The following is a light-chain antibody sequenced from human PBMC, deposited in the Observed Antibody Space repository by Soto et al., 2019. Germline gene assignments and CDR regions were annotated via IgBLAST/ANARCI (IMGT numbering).Light chain of an antibody. Sequence: QSVLTQPPSAPGTPGQRVTISCSGSISNIGGNTVNWYQQLPGTAPKLLMYTNNQRPSGVPDRFSGSKSGTSASLAISGLQSEDEADYYCAAWDDSLNGVVFGGGTKLTVL. J-gene: IGLJ2*01. CDR2: TNN. V-gene: IGLV1-44*01. CDR3: AAWDDSLNGVV. CDR1: ISNIGGNT.